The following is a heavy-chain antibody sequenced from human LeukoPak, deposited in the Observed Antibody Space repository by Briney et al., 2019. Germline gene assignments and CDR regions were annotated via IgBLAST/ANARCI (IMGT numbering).Heavy chain of an antibody. D-gene: IGHD3-16*02. V-gene: IGHV3-21*01. CDR2: ITSRSSDI. CDR3: ASTYDYVWGSFRTGYFAY. Sequence: GGTLRLSCKVSGFTFSSYSMNWVRQAPGKGLEWISYITSRSSDIYYADSVKGRFTISRDNAKTSLYLQMNSLRAQDTAVYYCASTYDYVWGSFRTGYFAYWGQGTLVNVSS. J-gene: IGHJ4*02. CDR1: GFTFSSYS.